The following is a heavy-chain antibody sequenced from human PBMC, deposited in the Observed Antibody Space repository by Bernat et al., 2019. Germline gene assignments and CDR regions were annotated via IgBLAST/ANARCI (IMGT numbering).Heavy chain of an antibody. D-gene: IGHD3-22*01. CDR3: ATDPLYYYDSSGYDFDY. J-gene: IGHJ4*02. CDR1: GFSFSHYW. V-gene: IGHV3-7*03. Sequence: EVQLVESGGGLVQPGGSLRLSCAASGFSFSHYWMSWVRQAPGKGLEWVAHINQDGSEKYYLDSVKGRFTSSRDNAKNSLYLQMNSLRAEDTAVYYCATDPLYYYDSSGYDFDYWGQGTLVTVSS. CDR2: INQDGSEK.